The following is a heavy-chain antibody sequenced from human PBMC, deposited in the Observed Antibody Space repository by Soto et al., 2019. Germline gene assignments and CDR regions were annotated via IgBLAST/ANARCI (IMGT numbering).Heavy chain of an antibody. Sequence: NPSETLSLTCTVSGGSISSSSYYWGWIRQPPGKGLEWIGSIYYSGSTYYNPSLKSRVTISVDTSKNQFSLKLSSVTAADTAVYYCARQGYYGSGSSPYYYYYGMDVWGQGTTVTVSS. J-gene: IGHJ6*02. D-gene: IGHD3-10*01. CDR2: IYYSGST. CDR1: GGSISSSSYY. CDR3: ARQGYYGSGSSPYYYYYGMDV. V-gene: IGHV4-39*01.